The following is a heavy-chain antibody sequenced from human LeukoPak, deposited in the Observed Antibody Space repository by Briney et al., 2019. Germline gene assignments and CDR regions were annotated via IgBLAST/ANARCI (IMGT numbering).Heavy chain of an antibody. J-gene: IGHJ4*02. Sequence: SVKVSCKASGGTFSSYAFSWVRQAPGQGLEWMGRIIPILGIESYAQRFQDRVTITADKSTNTAYMELSSLRSEDTAVYYCARSGYSSGWCDYWGQGTLVTVSS. CDR3: ARSGYSSGWCDY. D-gene: IGHD6-19*01. CDR2: IIPILGIE. V-gene: IGHV1-69*04. CDR1: GGTFSSYA.